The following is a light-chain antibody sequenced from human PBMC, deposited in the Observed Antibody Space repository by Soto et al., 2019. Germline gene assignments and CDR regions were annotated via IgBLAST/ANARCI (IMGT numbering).Light chain of an antibody. Sequence: DIRMTQSPASLSASVGDRVTITCRASQAIRNDLAWYQQKPGRAPKRLIYGSSSLQSGVPSRFSGRGSGTEFTLTLSILQPEDFATYYCLQHNVFPRTFGQGTKVEIK. V-gene: IGKV1-17*01. CDR2: GSS. CDR1: QAIRND. CDR3: LQHNVFPRT. J-gene: IGKJ1*01.